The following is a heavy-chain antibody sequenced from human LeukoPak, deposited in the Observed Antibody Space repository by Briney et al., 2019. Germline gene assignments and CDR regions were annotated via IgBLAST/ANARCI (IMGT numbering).Heavy chain of an antibody. CDR3: AKDLTMVRGAVTN. D-gene: IGHD3-10*01. J-gene: IGHJ4*02. Sequence: GGSLRLSCAVSGFTLIRNGMHWVRQAPGKGLEWVAFIRSDGENKYYADSVKGRLTVSRDTSKNTLSLEMNYLKTEDTATYYCAKDLTMVRGAVTNWGQGTQVTVSS. CDR1: GFTLIRNG. V-gene: IGHV3-30*02. CDR2: IRSDGENK.